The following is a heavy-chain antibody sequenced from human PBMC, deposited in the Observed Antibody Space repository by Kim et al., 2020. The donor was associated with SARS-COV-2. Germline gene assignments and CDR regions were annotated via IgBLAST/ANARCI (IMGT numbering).Heavy chain of an antibody. J-gene: IGHJ4*02. CDR1: GGSISSSSYY. CDR2: ISYSGST. D-gene: IGHD3-3*01. CDR3: ARSLVLFDFWSGYYLGYFDY. Sequence: SETLSLTCTVSGGSISSSSYYWGWIRQPPGKGLEWIGSISYSGSTYYNPSLKSRVTISVDTSKNHFSLKLSSVTAADTAVFYCARSLVLFDFWSGYYLGYFDYWGQGTLVTVSS. V-gene: IGHV4-39*01.